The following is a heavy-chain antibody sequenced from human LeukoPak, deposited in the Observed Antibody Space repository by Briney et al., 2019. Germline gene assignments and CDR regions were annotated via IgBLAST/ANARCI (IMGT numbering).Heavy chain of an antibody. CDR1: GYSISSGYY. D-gene: IGHD5-12*01. Sequence: SETLSLTCTVSGYSISSGYYWGWIRQPPGKGLEWIGSIYHSGRTYYNPSLKSRVTISVDTSKNQFSLKLSSVTAADTAVYYCARDRGDGYDYFWDYWGQGTLVTVSS. CDR2: IYHSGRT. V-gene: IGHV4-38-2*02. J-gene: IGHJ4*02. CDR3: ARDRGDGYDYFWDY.